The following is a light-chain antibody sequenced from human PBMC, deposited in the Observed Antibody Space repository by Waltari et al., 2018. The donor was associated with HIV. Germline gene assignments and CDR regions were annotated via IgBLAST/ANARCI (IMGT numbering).Light chain of an antibody. CDR1: ISNIGTNS. Sequence: HSVLTQAPSASGTLGQRVTISCSGSISNIGTNSVSWFQQLPGMSPRLIIFSDSQLPSGVPARFSASKSCTSASLAIDGLESGDEADYYCAARDDILSGSWVFGGGT. J-gene: IGLJ3*02. V-gene: IGLV1-44*01. CDR2: SDS. CDR3: AARDDILSGSWV.